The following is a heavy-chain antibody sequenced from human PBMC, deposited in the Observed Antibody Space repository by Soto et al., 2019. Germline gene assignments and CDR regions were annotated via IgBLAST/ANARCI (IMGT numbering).Heavy chain of an antibody. CDR2: ISSSGRTI. D-gene: IGHD4-17*01. V-gene: IGHV3-48*03. J-gene: IGHJ5*02. CDR1: GFTFSSFD. CDR3: ARSLKGTVRNIAGFDP. Sequence: GGSLRVCCAASGFTFSSFDWRWVRQAGGGGLAWVSYISSSGRTINYADSVKGRFTISRDNAKNSLYLQMNSLRAEDTAIYYSARSLKGTVRNIAGFDPWGQGTLVTVTS.